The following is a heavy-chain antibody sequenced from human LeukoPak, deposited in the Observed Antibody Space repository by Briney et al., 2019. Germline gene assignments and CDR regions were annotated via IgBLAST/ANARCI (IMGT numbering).Heavy chain of an antibody. D-gene: IGHD6-19*01. CDR2: INHSGST. CDR1: GGSFSGYY. J-gene: IGHJ4*02. V-gene: IGHV4-34*01. CDR3: ARAGSGWYMVY. Sequence: SETLSLTSAVYGGSFSGYYWSWIRQPPGKGLEWIGEINHSGSTNYNPSLKSRVTISVDTSKNQFSLKLSSVTAADTAVYYCARAGSGWYMVYWGQGTLVTVSS.